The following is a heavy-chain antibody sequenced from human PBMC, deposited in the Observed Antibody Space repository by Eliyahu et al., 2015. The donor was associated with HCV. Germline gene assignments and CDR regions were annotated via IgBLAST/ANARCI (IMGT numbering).Heavy chain of an antibody. Sequence: QVQLQESGPGLVKPSEILSLTCAVSGGSISGSFWSWIRQPPGKGLEWIGYIYSSGSTTYNPPLESRLTISVDTSKNHLFLKLRSVTAADTAVYFCARGGYSKVDAFDIWGQGTMVTVFS. V-gene: IGHV4-59*01. D-gene: IGHD4-11*01. CDR1: GGSISGSF. J-gene: IGHJ3*02. CDR2: IYSSGST. CDR3: ARGGYSKVDAFDI.